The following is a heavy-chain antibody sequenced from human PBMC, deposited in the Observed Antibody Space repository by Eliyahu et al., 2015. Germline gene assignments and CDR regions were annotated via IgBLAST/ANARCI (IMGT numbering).Heavy chain of an antibody. Sequence: EGHLVESGGGLVQPGGFLRLSCAASGFTXGSYWMSWVRQAPGKGLEWVSTISTSTYIYYADSVKGRFTISRDTAKNSLYLQMNSLRAEDTAVYYCARDRCSGGSCQYYYYYMDVWGKGTTVTVSS. CDR2: ISTSTYI. CDR1: GFTXGSYW. D-gene: IGHD2-15*01. CDR3: ARDRCSGGSCQYYYYYMDV. J-gene: IGHJ6*03. V-gene: IGHV3-21*01.